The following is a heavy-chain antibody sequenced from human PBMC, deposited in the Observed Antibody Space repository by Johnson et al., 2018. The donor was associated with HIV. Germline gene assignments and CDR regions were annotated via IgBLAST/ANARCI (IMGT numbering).Heavy chain of an antibody. J-gene: IGHJ3*02. CDR2: IKSKTDGGTT. CDR1: GFTFSDYY. V-gene: IGHV3-15*01. CDR3: ARGGEKGAFDI. D-gene: IGHD7-27*01. Sequence: VQLVESGGGLVKPGGSLRLSCAASGFTFSDYYMSWIRQAPGKGLEWVGRIKSKTDGGTTDYAAPVKGRFTISRDDSKNTLYLQMNSLKTEDTAVYYCARGGEKGAFDIWGQGTMVTVSS.